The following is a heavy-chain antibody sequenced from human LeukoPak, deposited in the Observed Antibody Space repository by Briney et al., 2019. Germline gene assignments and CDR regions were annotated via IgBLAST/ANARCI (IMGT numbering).Heavy chain of an antibody. CDR2: MFPGDSDT. CDR1: GYSFTNYW. J-gene: IGHJ6*02. D-gene: IGHD1-26*01. CDR3: VRGGSGAYYYGMDV. Sequence: GESLQISCKGSGYSFTNYWIGWVRQMPGKGLEWMGIMFPGDSDTRYSPTLQGQVTITADKSISTAYLQWSSLKASDTAVYYCVRGGSGAYYYGMDVWGQGTTVTVS. V-gene: IGHV5-51*01.